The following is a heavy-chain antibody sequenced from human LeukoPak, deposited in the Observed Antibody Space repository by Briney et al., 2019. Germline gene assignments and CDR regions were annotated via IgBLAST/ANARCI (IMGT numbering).Heavy chain of an antibody. V-gene: IGHV2-5*01. CDR2: IYWNDDK. D-gene: IGHD3-3*01. J-gene: IGHJ4*02. CDR3: AHLTYYDFWSGYPAFDY. CDR1: GFSMSTSRVG. Sequence: SGPTLVKPTPTLTLTCTFSGFSMSTSRVGVGWIRQPPGKALERLAPIYWNDDKRYSPSLKSRLTITKDTSKNQVVLTMTNMDPVDTATYYCAHLTYYDFWSGYPAFDYWGQGTLVTVSS.